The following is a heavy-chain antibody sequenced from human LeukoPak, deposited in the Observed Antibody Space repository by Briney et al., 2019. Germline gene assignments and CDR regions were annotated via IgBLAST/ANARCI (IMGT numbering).Heavy chain of an antibody. Sequence: SETLSLTCTVSGGSISSSSYYWGWIRQPPGKGLEWIGSIYYSGSTYYNPSLKSRVTISVDTSKNQFSLKLSSVTAADTAVYYCASFNQLANDYWGQGTLVTVSS. D-gene: IGHD5-18*01. CDR1: GGSISSSSYY. V-gene: IGHV4-39*07. J-gene: IGHJ4*02. CDR2: IYYSGST. CDR3: ASFNQLANDY.